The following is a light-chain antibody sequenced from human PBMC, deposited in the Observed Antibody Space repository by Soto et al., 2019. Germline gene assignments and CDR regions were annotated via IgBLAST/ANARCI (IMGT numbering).Light chain of an antibody. CDR1: NIGSKS. CDR3: QVWDSSSDHQV. Sequence: SYELTQPASVSVAPGKTARITCGGNNIGSKSVHWYQQKPGQAPVLVIYYDSDRPSGIPERFSGSNSGNTATLTISRVEAGDEADYYYQVWDSSSDHQVFGGGTKLTVL. J-gene: IGLJ2*01. V-gene: IGLV3-21*04. CDR2: YDS.